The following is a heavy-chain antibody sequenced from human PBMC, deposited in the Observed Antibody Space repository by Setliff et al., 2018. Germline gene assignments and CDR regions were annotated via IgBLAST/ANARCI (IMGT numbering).Heavy chain of an antibody. V-gene: IGHV3-53*01. D-gene: IGHD3-10*02. CDR2: VYTGGRT. CDR1: GFSFSSYD. Sequence: GSLRLSCAASGFSFSSYDMNWVRQAPGKGLEWVSAVYTGGRTDSADSVKGRFTISRDGSKNTLYLQMNNLRVEDTAVYYCARGGVFGHFYFDLWGRGTLVTVSS. J-gene: IGHJ2*01. CDR3: ARGGVFGHFYFDL.